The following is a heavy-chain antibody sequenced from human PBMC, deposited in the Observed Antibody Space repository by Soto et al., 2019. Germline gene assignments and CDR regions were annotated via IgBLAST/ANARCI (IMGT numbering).Heavy chain of an antibody. CDR1: GGSISRGDYY. D-gene: IGHD3-16*02. J-gene: IGHJ5*02. CDR2: IYYSGST. Sequence: QVQLQESGPGLVKPSQTLSLTCTVSGGSISRGDYYWSWIRQPPGKGLEWIGYIYYSGSTYYNPSLKSRVTISVDTYKNQFSLRLSSVTAADTAVYDCASAYLSVSFNWFDPWGQGTLVTVSS. V-gene: IGHV4-30-4*01. CDR3: ASAYLSVSFNWFDP.